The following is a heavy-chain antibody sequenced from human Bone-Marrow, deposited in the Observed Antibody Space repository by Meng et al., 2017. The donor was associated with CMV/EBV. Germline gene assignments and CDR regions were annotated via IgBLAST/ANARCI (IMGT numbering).Heavy chain of an antibody. Sequence: SETLSLTCTVPGGSISSSSYYWGWIRQPPGKGLEWIGSIYYSGSTYYNPSLKSRVTISVDTSKNQFSLKLSSVTAADTAVYYCARSSGIAVAGPRPYYFDYWGQGTLVTVSS. J-gene: IGHJ4*02. D-gene: IGHD6-19*01. CDR2: IYYSGST. CDR3: ARSSGIAVAGPRPYYFDY. V-gene: IGHV4-39*07. CDR1: GGSISSSSYY.